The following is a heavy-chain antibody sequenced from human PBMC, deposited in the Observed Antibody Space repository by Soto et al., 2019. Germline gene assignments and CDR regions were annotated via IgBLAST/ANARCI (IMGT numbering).Heavy chain of an antibody. Sequence: GGSLRLSCAASGFTFSSYAMSWVRQAPGEGLEWVSGISWNSGSIGYADSVKGRFTISRDNAKNSLYLQMNSLRAEDTALYYCAKDPSTRYCSSTSCPPSMPFDYWGQGTLVTVSS. D-gene: IGHD2-2*01. J-gene: IGHJ4*02. CDR1: GFTFSSYA. CDR3: AKDPSTRYCSSTSCPPSMPFDY. V-gene: IGHV3-9*01. CDR2: ISWNSGSI.